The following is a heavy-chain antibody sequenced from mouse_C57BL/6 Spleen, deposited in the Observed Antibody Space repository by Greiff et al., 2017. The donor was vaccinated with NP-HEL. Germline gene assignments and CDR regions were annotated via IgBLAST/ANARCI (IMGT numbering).Heavy chain of an antibody. CDR1: GYTFTDYY. Sequence: VHLVESGAELVRPGASVKLSCKASGYTFTDYYINWVKQRPGQGLEWIARIYPGSGNTYYNEKFKGKAKLTAENSSSTAYMQFSSVTSEDSAVYFCAREGSDYYYGSSPSFDYWGQGTTLTVSS. V-gene: IGHV1-76*01. CDR3: AREGSDYYYGSSPSFDY. CDR2: IYPGSGNT. D-gene: IGHD1-1*01. J-gene: IGHJ2*01.